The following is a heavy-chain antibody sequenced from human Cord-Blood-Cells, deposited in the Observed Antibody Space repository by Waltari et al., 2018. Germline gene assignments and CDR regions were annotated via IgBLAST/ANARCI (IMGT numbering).Heavy chain of an antibody. D-gene: IGHD1-26*01. CDR1: GLTVSSSH. J-gene: IGHJ4*02. CDR2: IYSGGST. CDR3: ARYRYSGSYYGG. Sequence: DVRLLESGGRLTQPVGSLRLSCASSGLTVSSSHTHRVRQAPGKGLEWVSVIYSGGSTYYADAVKGRFTISRDNSKNTLYLQMNSLRAEDTAVYYCARYRYSGSYYGGWGQGTLVTVSS. V-gene: IGHV3-53*01.